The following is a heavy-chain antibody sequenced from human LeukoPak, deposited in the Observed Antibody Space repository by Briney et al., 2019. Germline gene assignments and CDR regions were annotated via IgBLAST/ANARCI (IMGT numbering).Heavy chain of an antibody. D-gene: IGHD3-10*01. Sequence: SETLSLTCTVSGASISSGEYYWTWVRQPPGKGLEWIGYIYYSASTYYNPSLKGRVTISVDKSSSQFSLKLSSATAADTAVYYCVRLNLNFGSGSYSWGQGTLVTVSS. V-gene: IGHV4-30-4*01. CDR1: GASISSGEYY. CDR2: IYYSAST. J-gene: IGHJ4*02. CDR3: VRLNLNFGSGSYS.